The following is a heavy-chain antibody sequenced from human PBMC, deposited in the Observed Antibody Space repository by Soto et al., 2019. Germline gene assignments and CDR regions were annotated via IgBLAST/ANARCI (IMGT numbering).Heavy chain of an antibody. CDR1: GYTFTSYD. J-gene: IGHJ4*02. CDR3: ARSVEWLASFDY. V-gene: IGHV1-8*01. CDR2: MNPNSGNT. Sequence: GASVKVSCKASGYTFTSYDINWVRQATGQGLEWMGWMNPNSGNTGYAQKFQGRVTMTRNTSISTAYMELSSLRSEDTAVYYCARSVEWLASFDYWGQGTLVNVSS. D-gene: IGHD6-19*01.